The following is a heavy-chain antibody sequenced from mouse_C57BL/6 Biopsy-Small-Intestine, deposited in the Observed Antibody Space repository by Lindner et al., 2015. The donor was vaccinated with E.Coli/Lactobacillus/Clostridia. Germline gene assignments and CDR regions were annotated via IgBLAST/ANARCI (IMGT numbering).Heavy chain of an antibody. V-gene: IGHV1-84*02. Sequence: SVKVSCKASGYTFTHYAVHWVRQAPGQRLEWMGWINAGNGNTQYSQNIQGRVAITRDTSATTVYMELSSLRSEDTAVYYCARGSYYLEYFQYWGQGTLVTVS. CDR2: INAGNGNT. CDR1: GYTFTHYA. D-gene: IGHD1-1*01. CDR3: ARGSYYLEYFQY. J-gene: IGHJ3*01.